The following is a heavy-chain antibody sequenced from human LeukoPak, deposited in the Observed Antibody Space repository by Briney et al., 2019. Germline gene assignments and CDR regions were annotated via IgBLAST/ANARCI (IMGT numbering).Heavy chain of an antibody. Sequence: RGESLKISCKGSGYIFTSYWIGWVRPMPGKGLEWMGIIYPGDSDMRSSPSFQGQVTISADKSISTAYLQWSSLKASDTAMYYCARHGGIAAAGTALDYWGQGTLVTVSS. CDR3: ARHGGIAAAGTALDY. CDR2: IYPGDSDM. V-gene: IGHV5-51*01. J-gene: IGHJ4*02. CDR1: GYIFTSYW. D-gene: IGHD6-13*01.